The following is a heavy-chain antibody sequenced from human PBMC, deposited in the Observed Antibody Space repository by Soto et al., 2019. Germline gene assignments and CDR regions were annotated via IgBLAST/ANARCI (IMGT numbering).Heavy chain of an antibody. CDR3: ERVDYYDSSGYYGY. J-gene: IGHJ4*02. D-gene: IGHD3-22*01. Sequence: QVQLVQSGAEVKKPGASVKVSCKASGYTFTIYGISWVRQAPGQGLEWMGWISGYNGNTDYAQNLQDRVTLTTDASTSSVYMEMRSLRSDDTAVYYCERVDYYDSSGYYGYWGQGTLSTVSS. CDR2: ISGYNGNT. CDR1: GYTFTIYG. V-gene: IGHV1-18*04.